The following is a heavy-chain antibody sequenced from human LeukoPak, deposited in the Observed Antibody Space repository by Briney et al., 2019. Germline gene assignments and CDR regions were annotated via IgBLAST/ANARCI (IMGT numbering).Heavy chain of an antibody. CDR1: RFTFSDYY. CDR3: ARVWAVYDFWSGYHITPGRDENFDY. Sequence: PGGSLRLSCAASRFTFSDYYMSWIRQAPGKGLEWEANIKQDGSEKYYVDSVKGRFTISRDNAKNSLYLQMNSLRAEDTAVYYCARVWAVYDFWSGYHITPGRDENFDYWGQGTLVTVSS. J-gene: IGHJ4*02. D-gene: IGHD3-3*01. CDR2: IKQDGSEK. V-gene: IGHV3-7*01.